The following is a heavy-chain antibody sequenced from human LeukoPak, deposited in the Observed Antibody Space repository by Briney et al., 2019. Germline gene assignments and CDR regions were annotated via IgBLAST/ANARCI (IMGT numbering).Heavy chain of an antibody. D-gene: IGHD4-23*01. CDR1: GFTFDDYT. V-gene: IGHV3-43*01. Sequence: GGSLRLSCAASGFTFDDYTMHWVRQAPGKGLEWVSLISWDGGSTYYADSVKGRFTISRDNSRNTLYLQMNSLRPQDTAVYYCARGARKGDDYGGFFDYWGQGTLVTVSS. CDR3: ARGARKGDDYGGFFDY. CDR2: ISWDGGST. J-gene: IGHJ4*02.